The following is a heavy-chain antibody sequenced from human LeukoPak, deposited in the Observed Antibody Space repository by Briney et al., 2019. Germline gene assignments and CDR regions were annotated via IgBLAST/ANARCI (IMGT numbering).Heavy chain of an antibody. CDR2: INHSGST. Sequence: PSETLSLTCAVSGDSISKSNWWSWVRQPPGKGLEWIGEINHSGSTNYNPSLKSRVTISVDTSKNQFSLKLSSVTAADTAVYYCARRITMIVSRGFDPWGQGTLVTVSS. CDR3: ARRITMIVSRGFDP. D-gene: IGHD3-22*01. J-gene: IGHJ5*02. CDR1: GDSISKSNW. V-gene: IGHV4-4*02.